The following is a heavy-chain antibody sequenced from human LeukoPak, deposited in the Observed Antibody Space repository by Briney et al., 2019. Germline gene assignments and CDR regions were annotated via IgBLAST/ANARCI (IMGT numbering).Heavy chain of an antibody. CDR1: GYTLTSYY. V-gene: IGHV1-46*01. CDR2: INPSGGST. CDR3: ARTSDSSSRSDLNWFDP. Sequence: ASVKVSCKASGYTLTSYYMHWVRQAPGQGLEWMGIINPSGGSTSYAQKLQGRVTMTRDTSTSTVYMELSSLRSEDTAVYYCARTSDSSSRSDLNWFDPWGQGTLVTVSS. J-gene: IGHJ5*02. D-gene: IGHD6-13*01.